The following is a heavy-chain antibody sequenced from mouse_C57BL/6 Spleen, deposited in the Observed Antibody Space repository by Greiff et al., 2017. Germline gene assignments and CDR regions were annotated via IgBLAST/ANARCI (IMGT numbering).Heavy chain of an antibody. CDR2: IDPSDSET. Sequence: QVQLQQPGAELVRPGSSVKLSCKASGYTFTSYWMHWVKQRPIQGLEWIGNIDPSDSETHYNQKFKDKATLTVDKSSRKAYMQLSSLTSEDSAVYYCARWAGTGYFDVWGTGTTVTVSS. CDR1: GYTFTSYW. V-gene: IGHV1-52*01. D-gene: IGHD4-1*01. J-gene: IGHJ1*03. CDR3: ARWAGTGYFDV.